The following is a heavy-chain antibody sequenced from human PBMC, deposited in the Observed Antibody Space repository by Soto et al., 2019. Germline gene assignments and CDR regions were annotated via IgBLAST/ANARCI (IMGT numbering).Heavy chain of an antibody. J-gene: IGHJ4*02. CDR3: ARPHYDYIWGIYYFDY. D-gene: IGHD3-16*01. Sequence: LSLTCTVSGGSISSSSYYWGWIRQPPGKGLEWIGSIYYSGSTYYNPSLKSRVTISVDTSKNQFSLKLSSVTAADTAVYYCARPHYDYIWGIYYFDYWGQGTLVTVSS. V-gene: IGHV4-39*01. CDR2: IYYSGST. CDR1: GGSISSSSYY.